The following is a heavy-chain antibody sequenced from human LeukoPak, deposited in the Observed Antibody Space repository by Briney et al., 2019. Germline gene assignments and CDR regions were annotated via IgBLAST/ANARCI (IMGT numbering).Heavy chain of an antibody. CDR3: ARGHRVRGVPQFRP. J-gene: IGHJ5*02. CDR2: IYTSGST. D-gene: IGHD3-10*01. CDR1: GGSISSYY. V-gene: IGHV4-4*07. Sequence: SETLSLTCTVSGGSISSYYWSWIRQPAGKGLEWIGRIYTSGSTNYNPSLKSRVTMSVDTSKNQFSLKLSSVTAADTAVYYCARGHRVRGVPQFRPWGQGTLVTVSS.